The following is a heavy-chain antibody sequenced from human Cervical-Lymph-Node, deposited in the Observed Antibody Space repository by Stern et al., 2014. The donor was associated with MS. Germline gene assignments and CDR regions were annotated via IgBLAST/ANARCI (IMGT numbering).Heavy chain of an antibody. CDR2: IWSDGSNK. CDR1: GFTFSSYG. D-gene: IGHD1-26*01. Sequence: VQLVESGGGVVQPGRSLRLACAASGFTFSSYGMHWVRQAPDKGLEWVAVIWSDGSNKYYADSVKGRFTISRDNSKNTLYLQMSSLRAEDTAVYYCARDSTKGGSNDWGQGTLVTVSS. V-gene: IGHV3-33*01. CDR3: ARDSTKGGSND. J-gene: IGHJ1*01.